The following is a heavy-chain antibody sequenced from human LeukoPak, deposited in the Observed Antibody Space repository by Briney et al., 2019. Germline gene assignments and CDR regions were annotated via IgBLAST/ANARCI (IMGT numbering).Heavy chain of an antibody. CDR2: FDPEDGET. CDR3: ATDLNGIVGATH. V-gene: IGHV1-24*01. CDR1: GYTLTELS. J-gene: IGHJ4*02. D-gene: IGHD1-26*01. Sequence: GASVKVSCKVSGYTLTELSMHWVRQAPGKGLEWMGGFDPEDGETIYAQKFQGGVTMTEDTSTDTAYMELSSLRSEDTAVYYCATDLNGIVGATHWGQGTLVTVSS.